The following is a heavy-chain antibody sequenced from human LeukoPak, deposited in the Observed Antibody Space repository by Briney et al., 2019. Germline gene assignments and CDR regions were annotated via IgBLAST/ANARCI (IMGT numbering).Heavy chain of an antibody. D-gene: IGHD3-22*01. Sequence: SETLSLTCTVSGGSISSYYWSWIRQPPGKGLEWIGYIYYRGSTSYNPSLKSQVTISVDTSKNQFSLKLSSVTAADTAVYFCARVPYYYDSSGAFDVWGLGTMVTVSS. CDR2: IYYRGST. CDR1: GGSISSYY. J-gene: IGHJ3*01. CDR3: ARVPYYYDSSGAFDV. V-gene: IGHV4-59*01.